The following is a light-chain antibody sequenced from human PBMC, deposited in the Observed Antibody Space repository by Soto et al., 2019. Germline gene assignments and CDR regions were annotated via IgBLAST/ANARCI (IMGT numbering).Light chain of an antibody. V-gene: IGLV4-69*01. J-gene: IGLJ2*01. CDR2: VNSDGSH. CDR3: QTWGTGIQV. Sequence: QSVLTQSPSASASLGAWVKLTCTLSSGHSSYAIAWHQQQPEKGPRYLMKVNSDGSHNKGDGIPDRFSGSSSGAERSLTISSLQSEDEADYYCQTWGTGIQVFGGGTKLTVL. CDR1: SGHSSYA.